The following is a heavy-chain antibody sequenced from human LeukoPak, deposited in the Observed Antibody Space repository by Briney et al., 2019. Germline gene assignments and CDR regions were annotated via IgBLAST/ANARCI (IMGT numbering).Heavy chain of an antibody. D-gene: IGHD5-24*01. CDR3: ARTRPAQFLDY. CDR2: IYTSGST. CDR1: GGSISSYY. Sequence: PSETLSLTCTVSGGSISSYYWSWIRQPPGKGLEWIGYIYTSGSTNYNPSLESRVTISVDTSKNQFSLKLSSVTAADMAVCYCARTRPAQFLDYWGQGTLVTVSS. V-gene: IGHV4-4*09. J-gene: IGHJ4*02.